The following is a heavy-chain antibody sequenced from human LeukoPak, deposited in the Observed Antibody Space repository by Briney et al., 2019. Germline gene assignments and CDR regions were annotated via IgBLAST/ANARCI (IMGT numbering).Heavy chain of an antibody. J-gene: IGHJ4*02. Sequence: GSLRLSCAASGFTFSNYEMNWVRQAPGKGLEWVSYISTSGSTIYYADSVKGRFTISRDKSRNTLYLQMNSLRPEGTAMYYCTKNDIGYGDYGASDYWGQGTLVTVSS. CDR1: GFTFSNYE. D-gene: IGHD4-17*01. CDR2: ISTSGSTI. CDR3: TKNDIGYGDYGASDY. V-gene: IGHV3-48*03.